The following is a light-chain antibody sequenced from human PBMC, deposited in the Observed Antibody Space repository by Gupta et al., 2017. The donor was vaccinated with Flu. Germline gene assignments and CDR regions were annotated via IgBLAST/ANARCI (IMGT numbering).Light chain of an antibody. CDR2: AAS. CDR1: QSISSY. J-gene: IGKJ1*01. V-gene: IGKV1-39*01. CDR3: QQSYSTPWT. Sequence: PSSLSASVGDRVTITCQASQSISSYLNWYQQKPGKAPKLLIYAASSLQSGVPSRFSGSGSGTDFTLTISSLQPEDFATYYCQQSYSTPWTFGQGTKVEIK.